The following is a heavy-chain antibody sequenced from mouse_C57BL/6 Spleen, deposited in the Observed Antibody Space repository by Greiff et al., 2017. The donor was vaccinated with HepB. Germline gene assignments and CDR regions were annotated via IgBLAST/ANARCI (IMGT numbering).Heavy chain of an antibody. J-gene: IGHJ1*03. CDR1: GYTFTSYW. D-gene: IGHD1-1*01. V-gene: IGHV1-64*01. CDR2: IHPNSGST. CDR3: ARSLGSSYWYFDV. Sequence: QVQLQQPGAELVKPGASVKLSCKASGYTFTSYWMHWVKQRPGQGLEWIGMIHPNSGSTNYNEKFKSKATLTVDKSSSTAYMQLSSLTSEDSAVYDGARSLGSSYWYFDVWGTGTTVTVSS.